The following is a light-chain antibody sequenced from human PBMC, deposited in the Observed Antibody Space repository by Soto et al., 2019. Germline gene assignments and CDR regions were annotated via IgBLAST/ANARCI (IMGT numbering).Light chain of an antibody. J-gene: IGKJ3*01. Sequence: EIVLTQSPGTLSLSPGERATLSCRASQSINSRYLAWYQQKPGQAPRLLIYGASSRATGIPDMFSGSGSGTDFTLTISRLAHEDFAVYYCQQFGSSPGFTFGPGTKVDIK. V-gene: IGKV3-20*01. CDR2: GAS. CDR1: QSINSRY. CDR3: QQFGSSPGFT.